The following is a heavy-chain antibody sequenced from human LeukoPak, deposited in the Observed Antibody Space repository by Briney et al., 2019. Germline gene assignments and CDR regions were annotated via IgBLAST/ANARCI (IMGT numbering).Heavy chain of an antibody. CDR2: ISGSGGST. J-gene: IGHJ4*02. D-gene: IGHD4-23*01. Sequence: GGSLRLSCAASGFTFSSYAVSWVRQAPGKGLEWVSAISGSGGSTYYADSVKGRFTISRDNSKNTLYLQMNSLRAEDTAVYYCAKDRHDYGGQPEGGYWGQGTLVTVSS. CDR3: AKDRHDYGGQPEGGY. CDR1: GFTFSSYA. V-gene: IGHV3-23*01.